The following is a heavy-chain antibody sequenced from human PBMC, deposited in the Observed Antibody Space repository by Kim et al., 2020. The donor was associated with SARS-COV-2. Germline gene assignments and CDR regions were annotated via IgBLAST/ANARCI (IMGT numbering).Heavy chain of an antibody. Sequence: PSLKSRVTLSVDTSKNPFSLKLSSVTAADTAVYYCARGVQGFDSSGYFNSWGQGTLVTVSS. D-gene: IGHD3-22*01. V-gene: IGHV4-34*01. CDR3: ARGVQGFDSSGYFNS. J-gene: IGHJ4*02.